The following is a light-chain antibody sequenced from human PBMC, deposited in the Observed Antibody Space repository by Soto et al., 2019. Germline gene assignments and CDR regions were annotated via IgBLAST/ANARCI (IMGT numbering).Light chain of an antibody. J-gene: IGKJ1*01. Sequence: EIVLTQSPGTLSLSPGERATLYCRASQSVPSNFLAWYQQRPGQAPTLLIYEVSRRAAGLPDRFSGSGSRTDFTLIISRLEPDDVAVYYCQQYDSSWTFGQGTKVEIK. CDR1: QSVPSNF. CDR2: EVS. CDR3: QQYDSSWT. V-gene: IGKV3-20*01.